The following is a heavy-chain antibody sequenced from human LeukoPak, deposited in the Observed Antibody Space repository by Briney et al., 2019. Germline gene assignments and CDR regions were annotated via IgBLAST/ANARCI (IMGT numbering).Heavy chain of an antibody. V-gene: IGHV4-34*01. D-gene: IGHD3-10*01. Sequence: PSETLSLTCAVYGGSFSGYYWSWIRQPPGKGLEWIGEINHSGSTNYNPSLKSRATISVDTSKNQFSLKLSSVTAADTAVYYCARGRYYYGSGSYEGWGQGTLVTVSS. CDR3: ARGRYYYGSGSYEG. J-gene: IGHJ4*02. CDR1: GGSFSGYY. CDR2: INHSGST.